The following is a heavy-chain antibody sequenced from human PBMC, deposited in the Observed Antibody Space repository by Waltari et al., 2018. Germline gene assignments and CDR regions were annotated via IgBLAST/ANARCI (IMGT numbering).Heavy chain of an antibody. J-gene: IGHJ4*02. CDR2: ISYDGSNK. CDR1: GFTFSSYG. D-gene: IGHD6-19*01. Sequence: QVQLVESGGGVVQPGRSLRLSCAASGFTFSSYGMHWVRQAPGKGLEWVAVISYDGSNKYYADSVKGRFTISRDNSKNTLYLQMNSLRAEDTAVYYCAKDHSSGWYLPGSFDYWGQGTL. CDR3: AKDHSSGWYLPGSFDY. V-gene: IGHV3-30*18.